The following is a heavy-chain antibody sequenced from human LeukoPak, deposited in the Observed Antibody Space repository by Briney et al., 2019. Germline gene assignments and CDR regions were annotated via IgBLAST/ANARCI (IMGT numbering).Heavy chain of an antibody. V-gene: IGHV4-59*01. D-gene: IGHD2-15*01. J-gene: IGHJ3*02. Sequence: PSETLSLTCTVSGGSISSYYWSWIRQPPGKGLEWIGYIYYSGSTNYNPSLKSRVTISVDTSKNQFSLKLSSVTAADTAVYYCAREGSVITAFDIWGQGTMVTVSS. CDR3: AREGSVITAFDI. CDR1: GGSISSYY. CDR2: IYYSGST.